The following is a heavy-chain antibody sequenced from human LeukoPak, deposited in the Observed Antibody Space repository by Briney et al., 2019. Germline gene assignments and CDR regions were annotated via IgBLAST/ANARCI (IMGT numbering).Heavy chain of an antibody. CDR1: GFTFSSYW. V-gene: IGHV3-7*01. J-gene: IGHJ4*02. CDR2: INQDRREK. CDR3: AKGRDYGDF. Sequence: AGGSLRLSCTVSGFTFSSYWMTWVRQVPGKGLQWVANINQDRREKYYMDSMKGRLNISRDNTENSVFLQLTSLRPEDTGIYFCAKGRDYGDFWGQGTLVAVSS.